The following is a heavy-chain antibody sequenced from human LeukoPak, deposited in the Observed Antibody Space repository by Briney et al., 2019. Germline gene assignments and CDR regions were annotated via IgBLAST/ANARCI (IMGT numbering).Heavy chain of an antibody. J-gene: IGHJ4*02. CDR2: TNTDGSYS. CDR1: GFTFSYFW. CDR3: AKDGISSSWFRGYFDY. V-gene: IGHV3-74*01. Sequence: GGSLRLSCAASGFTFSYFWMHWFRQTPGKGLVWVSCTNTDGSYSSYADSVKGRFTISRDNVRNTLYLQMSSLRAEDSAVYYCAKDGISSSWFRGYFDYWGQGTLVTVSS. D-gene: IGHD6-13*01.